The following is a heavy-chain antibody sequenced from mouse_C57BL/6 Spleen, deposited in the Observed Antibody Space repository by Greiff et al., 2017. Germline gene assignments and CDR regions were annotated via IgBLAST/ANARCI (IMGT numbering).Heavy chain of an antibody. CDR1: GYTFTGYW. CDR3: AKIYYGDQARLDY. CDR2: IYPGSGST. J-gene: IGHJ2*01. Sequence: VQLQQPGAELMKPGASVKLSCKASGYTFTGYWIEWVKQRPGHGLEWIGEIYPGSGSTNYNEKFKGKATFTADTSSNTAYMHSSSLTSDDTAIYYCAKIYYGDQARLDYWGQGTTLTISS. V-gene: IGHV1-9*01. D-gene: IGHD2-13*01.